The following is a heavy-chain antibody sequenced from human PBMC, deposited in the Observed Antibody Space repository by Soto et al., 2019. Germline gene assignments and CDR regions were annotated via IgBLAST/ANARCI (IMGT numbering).Heavy chain of an antibody. CDR2: ISGYNANT. CDR1: GYTFTNNG. J-gene: IGHJ6*02. Sequence: QVKLVQSGGEVRKPGASVKVSCKTSGYTFTNNGINWGRQAPGQGLEWMGWISGYNANTKYAQKFQGRVPLTTDTLTSTAFMELRSLRSDDAAVFYCARGSTNYNMDVWGQVTTVTFYS. V-gene: IGHV1-18*04. D-gene: IGHD1-1*01. CDR3: ARGSTNYNMDV.